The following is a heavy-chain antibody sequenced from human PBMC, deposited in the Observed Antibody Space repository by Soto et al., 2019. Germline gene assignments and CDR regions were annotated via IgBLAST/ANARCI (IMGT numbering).Heavy chain of an antibody. J-gene: IGHJ4*02. V-gene: IGHV3-53*02. Sequence: EVQLVETGGGLIQPGGSLRLSCAASGFIVTDNYMNWVRQAPGKGLEWVSVIYSGSATYYADSVKGRFTISRDNSKNTVFLQMNSLRVEDTAVYYCERAKSGWLTFDHWGQGTLVTVSS. D-gene: IGHD6-19*01. CDR1: GFIVTDNY. CDR2: IYSGSAT. CDR3: ERAKSGWLTFDH.